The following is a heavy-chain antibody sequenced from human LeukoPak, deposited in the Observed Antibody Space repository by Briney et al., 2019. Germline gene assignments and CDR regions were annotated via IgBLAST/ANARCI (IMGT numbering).Heavy chain of an antibody. Sequence: ASVTVSFTASGGTFSSYAFSWVRQPPGQGHEWMGRIIPILGITNYAQKFQGRVTITADTSTSTAYMELSSLRSDDTGVYYCARGGQQWLSTNYYYYGMDVWGQGTTVTVSS. D-gene: IGHD6-19*01. CDR2: IIPILGIT. J-gene: IGHJ6*02. CDR1: GGTFSSYA. CDR3: ARGGQQWLSTNYYYYGMDV. V-gene: IGHV1-69*04.